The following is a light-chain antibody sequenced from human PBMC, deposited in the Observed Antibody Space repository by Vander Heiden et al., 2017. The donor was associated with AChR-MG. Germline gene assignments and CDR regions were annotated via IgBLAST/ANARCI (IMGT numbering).Light chain of an antibody. CDR1: SSDVGGYNY. CDR2: DVS. V-gene: IGLV2-14*01. CDR3: SSYTSSSTL. Sequence: QSALTQPASVSGSPGQSITISCPGPSSDVGGYNYVSWYQQHPGKAPKLMIYDVSKRPSGVSNRFSGSKSGNTASLTISGLQAEDEADYYGSSYTSSSTLFGGGTKLTVL. J-gene: IGLJ2*01.